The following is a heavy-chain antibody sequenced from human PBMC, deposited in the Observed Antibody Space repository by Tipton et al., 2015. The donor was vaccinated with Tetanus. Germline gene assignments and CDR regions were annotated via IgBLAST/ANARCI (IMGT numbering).Heavy chain of an antibody. CDR2: IYYSGST. J-gene: IGHJ4*02. CDR1: GGSISSSSYY. D-gene: IGHD1-14*01. Sequence: TLSLTCTVSGGSISSSSYYWGWIRQPPGKGLEWIGSIYYSGSTYYNPSLKSRVTISVDTSKNQFSLKLSSVTAADTAVYYCAPDPPRRAPPRAVADWGQGTLVTVSS. V-gene: IGHV4-39*01. CDR3: APDPPRRAPPRAVAD.